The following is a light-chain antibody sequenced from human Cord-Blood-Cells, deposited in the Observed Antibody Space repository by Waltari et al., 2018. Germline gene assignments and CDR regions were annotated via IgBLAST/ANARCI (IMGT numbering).Light chain of an antibody. CDR1: SSNIGSNY. Sequence: QSVLTQPPSASGTPGQRVTISCSGSSSNIGSNYVYWYQQLPGTAPKLLIYRNKQRPSGVPDRCSGSKSGTSASLAISGLRSEDEADYYCAAWDDSLSGYVFGGGTKLTVL. CDR2: RNK. V-gene: IGLV1-47*01. J-gene: IGLJ3*02. CDR3: AAWDDSLSGYV.